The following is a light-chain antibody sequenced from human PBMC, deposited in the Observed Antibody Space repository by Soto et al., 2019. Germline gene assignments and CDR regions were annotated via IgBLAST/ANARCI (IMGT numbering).Light chain of an antibody. V-gene: IGKV3-15*01. CDR1: RSVSSD. Sequence: EIVMTQSPATLSVSPGERATLSCRASRSVSSDLAWYHQKPGQAPRLLIYGASTRATGIPARFSGSGSGTDFTLTISRLEPEDFAVYYCQQYNNWPRRTFGQGTKVDI. CDR3: QQYNNWPRRT. CDR2: GAS. J-gene: IGKJ1*01.